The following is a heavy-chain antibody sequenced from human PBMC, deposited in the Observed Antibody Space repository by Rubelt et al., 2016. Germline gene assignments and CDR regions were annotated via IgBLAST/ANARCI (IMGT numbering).Heavy chain of an antibody. V-gene: IGHV4-39*07. CDR1: GGSISSSSYY. CDR2: IYYSGST. J-gene: IGHJ3*02. Sequence: QLQLQESGPGLVKPSETLSLTCTVSGGSISSSSYYWGWIRQPPGKGLEWIGSIYYSGSTYYNPSLKVRVTISVDTSKNQFSLKLSSVTAADTAGYYCASPNYYDSSGYYDAFDIWGQGTMVTVSS. D-gene: IGHD3-22*01. CDR3: ASPNYYDSSGYYDAFDI.